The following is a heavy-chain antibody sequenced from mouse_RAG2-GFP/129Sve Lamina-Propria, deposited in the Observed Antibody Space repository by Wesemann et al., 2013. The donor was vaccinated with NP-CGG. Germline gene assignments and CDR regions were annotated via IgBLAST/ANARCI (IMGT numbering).Heavy chain of an antibody. D-gene: IGHD1-1*01. V-gene: IGHV1-64*01. J-gene: IGHJ4*01. CDR3: ARWGSSYGYYAMDY. CDR2: IHPNSGST. CDR1: GYTFTSYW. Sequence: QVQLQQPGAELVMPGASVKLSCKASGYTFTSYWMHWVKQRPGQGLEWIGMIHPNSGSTNYNEKFKSKSTLTVDKSSSTAYMQLSSLTSEDSAVYYCARWGSSYGYYAMDYWGQGTSVTVSS.